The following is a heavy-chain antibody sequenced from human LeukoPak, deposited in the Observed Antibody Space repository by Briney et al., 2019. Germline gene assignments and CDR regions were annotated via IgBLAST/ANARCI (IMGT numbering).Heavy chain of an antibody. D-gene: IGHD3-10*01. J-gene: IGHJ4*02. V-gene: IGHV3-7*01. CDR1: GFTFSSYR. CDR2: IKQDGSEK. Sequence: GGSLRLSCAASGFTFSSYRMNWVRQAPGKGLEWVAHIKQDGSEKYYVDSVTGRFTISRDNAKNSLYLQMNSLRAEDTAVYYCARDRGLWFGELFSLDYWGQGTLVTVSS. CDR3: ARDRGLWFGELFSLDY.